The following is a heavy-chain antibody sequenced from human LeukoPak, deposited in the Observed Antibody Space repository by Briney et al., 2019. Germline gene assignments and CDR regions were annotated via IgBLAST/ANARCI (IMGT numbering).Heavy chain of an antibody. CDR1: GFTVRTYY. Sequence: GGSLRLSCAVSGFTVRTYYMTWVRQAPGKGLECVSVIYSGGSTYYADSVKGRFTVSRDNSKNTLYLQMNSLRAEDTAMYYCARGLGYCTSTTCLLPFDYWGQGTLVTVSS. CDR2: IYSGGST. CDR3: ARGLGYCTSTTCLLPFDY. V-gene: IGHV3-53*01. D-gene: IGHD2-2*01. J-gene: IGHJ4*02.